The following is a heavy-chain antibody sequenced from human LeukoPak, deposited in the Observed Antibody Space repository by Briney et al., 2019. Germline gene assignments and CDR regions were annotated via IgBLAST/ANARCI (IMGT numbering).Heavy chain of an antibody. J-gene: IGHJ4*02. V-gene: IGHV4-39*01. CDR3: ARNYYDSSGYYPYFFDY. CDR2: ISYSGST. D-gene: IGHD3-22*01. CDR1: GGSISSSSYY. Sequence: SETLSLTCTVSGGSISSSSYYWGWIRQPPGKGLEWIGSISYSGSTYYNPSLKSRVTISVDTSKNQFSLKLSSVTAADTAVYYCARNYYDSSGYYPYFFDYWGQGTLVSVSS.